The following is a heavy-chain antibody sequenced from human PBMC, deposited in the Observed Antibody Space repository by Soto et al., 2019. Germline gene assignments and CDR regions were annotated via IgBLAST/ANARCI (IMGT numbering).Heavy chain of an antibody. V-gene: IGHV1-3*01. J-gene: IGHJ6*02. Sequence: QLVQSGAGVKSPGASVTLSCKGSGYTFINYAIHWVRQAPGRGLEWMGWINVGNSGTQYSQKFQGRVSITNDTCASTVYSELRSLRSEDTAVYYCARDFAEPSAYPRYFYSFDVWGQGTTVTVSS. D-gene: IGHD3-16*01. CDR2: INVGNSGT. CDR3: ARDFAEPSAYPRYFYSFDV. CDR1: GYTFINYA.